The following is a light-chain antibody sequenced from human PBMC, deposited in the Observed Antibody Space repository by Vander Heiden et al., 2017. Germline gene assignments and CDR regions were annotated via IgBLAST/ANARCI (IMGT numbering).Light chain of an antibody. CDR3: TSYAGSNNVV. Sequence: QSALTQPPSASGSPGQSVTISCTGTSSDVGGYNSVSWYQQHPGKAPNLIIYEVTKRPSGVPDRFTGSKSGNTASLTVSGLQAEDEADYYCTSYAGSNNVVFGGGTKLTVL. CDR2: EVT. V-gene: IGLV2-8*01. CDR1: SSDVGGYNS. J-gene: IGLJ2*01.